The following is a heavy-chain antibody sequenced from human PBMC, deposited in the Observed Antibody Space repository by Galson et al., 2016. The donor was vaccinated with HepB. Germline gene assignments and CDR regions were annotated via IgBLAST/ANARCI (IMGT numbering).Heavy chain of an antibody. V-gene: IGHV3-33*01. Sequence: SLRLSCAASGFTFSSYGMYWVRQAPGKGLKWVAVIWNDGRNKYYADSVKGRFTISRDNSKNTLYLQMNSLRAEDKAVYYCARHWWPGQLGRGGHGMDVWGKGTTVTVSS. CDR3: ARHWWPGQLGRGGHGMDV. D-gene: IGHD6-13*01. CDR2: IWNDGRNK. CDR1: GFTFSSYG. J-gene: IGHJ6*04.